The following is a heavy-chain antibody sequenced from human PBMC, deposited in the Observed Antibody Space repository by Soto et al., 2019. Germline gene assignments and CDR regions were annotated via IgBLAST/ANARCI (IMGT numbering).Heavy chain of an antibody. J-gene: IGHJ4*02. D-gene: IGHD4-17*01. CDR3: ARANNNDYGDYNYFDY. CDR1: GGSISSSNW. CDR2: IYHSGST. V-gene: IGHV4-4*02. Sequence: SETLSLTCAVSGGSISSSNWWSWVRRPPGKGLEWIGEIYHSGSTNYNPSLKSRVTISVDKSKNQFSLKLSSVTAADTAVYYCARANNNDYGDYNYFDYWGQGTLVTVSS.